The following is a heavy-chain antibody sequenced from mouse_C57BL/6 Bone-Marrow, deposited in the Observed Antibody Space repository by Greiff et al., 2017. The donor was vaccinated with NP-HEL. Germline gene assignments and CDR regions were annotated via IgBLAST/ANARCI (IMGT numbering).Heavy chain of an antibody. V-gene: IGHV1-39*01. D-gene: IGHD1-1*01. J-gene: IGHJ2*01. Sequence: KQSNGKSLEWIGVINPNYGTTSYNQKFKGKATLTVDQSSSTAYMQLNSLTSEDSAVYYCARSPITTVEDYWGQGTTLTVSS. CDR3: ARSPITTVEDY. CDR2: INPNYGTT.